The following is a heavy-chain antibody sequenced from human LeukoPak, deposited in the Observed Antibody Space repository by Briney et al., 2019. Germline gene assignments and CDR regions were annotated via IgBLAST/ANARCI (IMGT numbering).Heavy chain of an antibody. J-gene: IGHJ4*02. CDR3: ARDDAVDGGYLDY. D-gene: IGHD6-19*01. CDR2: IGNNGGGI. Sequence: PGGSLRLSCAASGFTFSTYTMYWVRHPPGKRLEWVSIIGNNGGGIHYADSLKGRFTISRDKSKNTLYLQMNNLRAEDTAVYYCARDDAVDGGYLDYWGQGALVTVSS. CDR1: GFTFSTYT. V-gene: IGHV3-23*01.